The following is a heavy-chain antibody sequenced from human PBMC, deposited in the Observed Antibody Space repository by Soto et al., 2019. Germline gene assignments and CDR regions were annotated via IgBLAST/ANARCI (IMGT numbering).Heavy chain of an antibody. V-gene: IGHV3-74*01. CDR3: AREHSSGWFDY. J-gene: IGHJ4*02. CDR2: INSDGSIT. CDR1: GFTFNSYW. D-gene: IGHD6-19*01. Sequence: GSLRLSCAASGFTFNSYWMHWVRQAPGKGLVWVSRINSDGSITSYADSVKGRFTISRDNAKNSLYLQMNSLRAEDTVLYYCAREHSSGWFDYWGQGTLVTV.